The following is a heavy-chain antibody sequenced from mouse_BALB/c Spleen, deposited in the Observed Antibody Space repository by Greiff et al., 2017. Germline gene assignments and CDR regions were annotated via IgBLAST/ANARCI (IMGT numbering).Heavy chain of an antibody. D-gene: IGHD2-10*02. Sequence: DVKLVESGGGLVKPGGSLKLSCAASGFTFSSYAMSWVRQTPEKRLEWVASISSGGSTYYPDSVKGRFTISRDNARNILYLQMSSLRSEDTAMYYCARGEYGNQYYFDYWGQGTTLTVSS. CDR1: GFTFSSYA. CDR3: ARGEYGNQYYFDY. CDR2: ISSGGST. V-gene: IGHV5-6-5*01. J-gene: IGHJ2*01.